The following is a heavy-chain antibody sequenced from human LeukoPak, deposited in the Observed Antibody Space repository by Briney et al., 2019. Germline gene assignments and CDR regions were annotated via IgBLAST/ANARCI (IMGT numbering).Heavy chain of an antibody. V-gene: IGHV3-21*01. Sequence: GGSLRLSCAASGFTFSSHSMNWVRQAPGKGLEWVSSISSSSIYIYYADSVKGRFTISRDNAKNSLYLQMNSLRAEDTAVYYCARGYNNYGYVFDIWGQGTVVTVSS. D-gene: IGHD4-11*01. CDR3: ARGYNNYGYVFDI. CDR2: ISSSSIYI. CDR1: GFTFSSHS. J-gene: IGHJ3*02.